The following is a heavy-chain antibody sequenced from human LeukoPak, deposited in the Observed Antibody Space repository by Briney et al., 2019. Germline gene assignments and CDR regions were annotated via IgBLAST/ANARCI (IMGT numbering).Heavy chain of an antibody. CDR2: ISYDGSNK. V-gene: IGHV3-30*04. Sequence: GGSLRLSCAASGFTFSSYAMHWVRQAPGKGLEWVAVISYDGSNKYYADSVKGRFTISRDNYKNTLYLQMNSLRAEDTAVYYCAGDLARGSFDYWGQGTLVTVSS. D-gene: IGHD3-16*01. CDR3: AGDLARGSFDY. CDR1: GFTFSSYA. J-gene: IGHJ4*02.